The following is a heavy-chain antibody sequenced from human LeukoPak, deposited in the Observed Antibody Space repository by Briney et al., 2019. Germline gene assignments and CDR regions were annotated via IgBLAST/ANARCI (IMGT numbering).Heavy chain of an antibody. V-gene: IGHV3-48*03. J-gene: IGHJ4*02. Sequence: GGSLRLSCAASGFTFSSYEMNWVRQAPGEGMEWVSYISSSGSAIYYADSVKSRFTISRDNDKNSLYLQINSLRAEDTAVYYCARAAPFWSGYFYYFDYWGQGTLVTVSS. CDR3: ARAAPFWSGYFYYFDY. CDR2: ISSSGSAI. D-gene: IGHD3-3*01. CDR1: GFTFSSYE.